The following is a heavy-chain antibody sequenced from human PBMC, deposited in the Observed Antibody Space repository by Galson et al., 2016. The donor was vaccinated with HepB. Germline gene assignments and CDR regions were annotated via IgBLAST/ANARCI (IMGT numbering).Heavy chain of an antibody. CDR1: GFIFSNYG. D-gene: IGHD1-26*01. J-gene: IGHJ3*02. CDR3: ATRTGLLGPFDI. V-gene: IGHV3-33*01. Sequence: SLRPSCAASGFIFSNYGMHWVRQAPGKGLEWVAVIWYDGSNKYYADSVKGRFTISRDNSKNTLYLQMNSLRASDTAMYYCATRTGLLGPFDIWGQGTMVTLSS. CDR2: IWYDGSNK.